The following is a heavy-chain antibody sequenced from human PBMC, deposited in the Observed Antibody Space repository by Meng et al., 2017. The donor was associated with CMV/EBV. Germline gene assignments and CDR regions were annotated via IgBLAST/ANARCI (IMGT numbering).Heavy chain of an antibody. CDR2: IYYSGST. J-gene: IGHJ4*02. CDR3: ASLAGDY. Sequence: LQTHDCGRGLCKPSASLSLTCPVSGRPISRSCYYWRWIRQPPGKGLEWIGSIYYSGSTYYNPSLKSRVTISVDTSKNQFSLKLSSVTAADTAVYYCASLAGDYWGQGTLVTVSS. V-gene: IGHV4-39*07. D-gene: IGHD3-10*01. CDR1: GRPISRSCYY.